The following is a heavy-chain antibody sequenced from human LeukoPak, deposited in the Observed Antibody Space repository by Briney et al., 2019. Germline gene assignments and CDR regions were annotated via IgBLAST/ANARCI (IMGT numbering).Heavy chain of an antibody. CDR1: GFRFSSYA. V-gene: IGHV3-23*01. D-gene: IGHD3-22*01. CDR2: ISGSGGST. Sequence: GGSLRLSCAASGFRFSSYAMNWVRQAPGKGLEWVSGISGSGGSTYYADSVKGRFTISRDNSKNTLYLQMNSLRAEDTAVYYCAKDKELYYYDSSGYWYWGQGTLVTVSS. CDR3: AKDKELYYYDSSGYWY. J-gene: IGHJ4*02.